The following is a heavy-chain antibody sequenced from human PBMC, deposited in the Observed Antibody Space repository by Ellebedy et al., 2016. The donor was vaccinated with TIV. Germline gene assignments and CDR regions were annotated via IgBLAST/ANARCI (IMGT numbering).Heavy chain of an antibody. Sequence: MPSETLSLTCAVHGESFTAYYWTWVRQSPEKGMEWLGEINHSGSTNYMPSLKSRVTISVDTSKNQFSLNLTSVTAADTAVYYCARLWTLYGMDVWGQGTTVTVSS. CDR3: ARLWTLYGMDV. J-gene: IGHJ6*02. D-gene: IGHD5-18*01. CDR1: GESFTAYY. V-gene: IGHV4-34*01. CDR2: INHSGST.